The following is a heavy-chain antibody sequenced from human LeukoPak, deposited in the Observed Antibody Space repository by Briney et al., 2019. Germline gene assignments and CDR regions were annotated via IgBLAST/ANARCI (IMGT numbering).Heavy chain of an antibody. J-gene: IGHJ4*02. CDR3: ARGDIVVVPAAPYFDY. CDR2: IYYCGST. D-gene: IGHD2-2*01. V-gene: IGHV4-30-4*01. Sequence: PSQTLSLTCTVSGGSISSGDYYWSWIRQPPGKGLEWIGYIYYCGSTYYNPSLKSRVTISVDTSKNQFSLKLSSVTAADTAVYYCARGDIVVVPAAPYFDYWGQGTLVTVSS. CDR1: GGSISSGDYY.